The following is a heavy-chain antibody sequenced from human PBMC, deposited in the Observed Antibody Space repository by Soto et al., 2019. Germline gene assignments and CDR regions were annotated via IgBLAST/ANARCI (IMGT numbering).Heavy chain of an antibody. J-gene: IGHJ3*02. CDR1: GFTFSSYA. Sequence: PGGSLRLSCAASGFTFSSYAMHWVRQAPGKGLEWVAVISYDGSNKYYADSVKGRFTISRDNSKNTLYLQMNSLRAEGTAVYYCAREYSSSPDAFDIWGQGTMVTVSS. D-gene: IGHD6-6*01. CDR3: AREYSSSPDAFDI. V-gene: IGHV3-30-3*01. CDR2: ISYDGSNK.